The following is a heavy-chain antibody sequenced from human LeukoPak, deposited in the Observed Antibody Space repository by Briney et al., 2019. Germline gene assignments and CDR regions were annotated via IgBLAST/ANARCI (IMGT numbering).Heavy chain of an antibody. J-gene: IGHJ4*02. Sequence: SETLSLTCTVSGGSISSYYWNWIRQPPGKGLEWIGYISYSGSTNYNPSLKSRVTISVDTSKNQFSLKLNSVTAADTAVYYCARGRRKIWWLNYFDYWGQGTLVTVSS. CDR2: ISYSGST. V-gene: IGHV4-59*01. D-gene: IGHD2-8*02. CDR3: ARGRRKIWWLNYFDY. CDR1: GGSISSYY.